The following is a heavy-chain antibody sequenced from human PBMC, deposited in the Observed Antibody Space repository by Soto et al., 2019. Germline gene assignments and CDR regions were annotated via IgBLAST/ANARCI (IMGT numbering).Heavy chain of an antibody. CDR2: FDPEDGET. CDR1: GYTLTELS. CDR3: ATDLEYQLPYNWFDP. J-gene: IGHJ5*02. V-gene: IGHV1-24*01. Sequence: VASVKVSCKVSGYTLTELSMHWVRQAPGKGLEWMGGFDPEDGETIYAQKFQGRVTMTEDTSTDTAYMELSSLRSEDTAVYYCATDLEYQLPYNWFDPWGQGTLVTVSS. D-gene: IGHD2-2*01.